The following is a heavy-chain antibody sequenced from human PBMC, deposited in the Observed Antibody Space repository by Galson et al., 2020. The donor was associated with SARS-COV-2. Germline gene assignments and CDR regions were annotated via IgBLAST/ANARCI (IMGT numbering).Heavy chain of an antibody. J-gene: IGHJ6*02. CDR1: GFTFRTYW. V-gene: IGHV3-74*01. CDR2: INSDGSSA. Sequence: ESLKISCAASGFTFRTYWMHWVRQVSGRGLEWVSRINSDGSSAIYADSVKGRFTISRDNAKNTLYLHMNSLRVDDTAVYYCAREGEDTWYDYVMDAWGQGTTVTVSS. CDR3: AREGEDTWYDYVMDA. D-gene: IGHD3-16*01.